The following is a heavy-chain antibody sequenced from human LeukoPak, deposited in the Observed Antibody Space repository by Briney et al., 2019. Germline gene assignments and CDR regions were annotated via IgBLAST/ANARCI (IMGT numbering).Heavy chain of an antibody. D-gene: IGHD2-21*01. J-gene: IGHJ4*02. CDR2: IKPDGSLI. CDR3: AEWELYIGVYYIDY. V-gene: IGHV3-7*01. CDR1: GFTFSSYW. Sequence: LAGRSLRLSCAASGFTFSSYWMTWVRQGPGKGLEWVANIKPDGSLIYYVDSVKGRFTISRDNAKNSLYMQINSLRAADTAVYYFAEWELYIGVYYIDYWGQGTLGTVSS.